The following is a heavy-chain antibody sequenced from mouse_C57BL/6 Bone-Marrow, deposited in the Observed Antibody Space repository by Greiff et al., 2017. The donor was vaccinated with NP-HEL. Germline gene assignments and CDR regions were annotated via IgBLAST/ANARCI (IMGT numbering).Heavy chain of an antibody. J-gene: IGHJ1*03. Sequence: EVQGVESGGDLVKPGGSLKLSCAASGFTFSSYGMSWVRQTPDKRLEWVATISSGGSYTYYPDSVKGRFTISRDNAKNTLYLQMSSLKSEDTAMYYCARLYDYDGYFDVWGTGTTVTVSS. CDR1: GFTFSSYG. V-gene: IGHV5-6*01. CDR2: ISSGGSYT. CDR3: ARLYDYDGYFDV. D-gene: IGHD2-4*01.